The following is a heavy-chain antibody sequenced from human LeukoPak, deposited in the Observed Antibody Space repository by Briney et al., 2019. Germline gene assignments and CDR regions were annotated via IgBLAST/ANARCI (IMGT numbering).Heavy chain of an antibody. V-gene: IGHV4-38-2*02. CDR1: GYSITSGYN. CDR2: IYHSGSA. CDR3: VRYCSSTTCYTRAVDY. Sequence: SETLSLTCTVSGYSITSGYNWAWLRQPPGKVLEWIGSIYHSGSAYYNPSLKSRVTISVDTSKNQFSLKLSSMTAADPAVYYSVRYCSSTTCYTRAVDYWGQGTLVTVSS. D-gene: IGHD2-2*02. J-gene: IGHJ4*02.